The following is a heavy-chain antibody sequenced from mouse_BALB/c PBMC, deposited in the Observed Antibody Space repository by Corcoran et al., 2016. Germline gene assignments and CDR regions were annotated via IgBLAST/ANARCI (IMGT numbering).Heavy chain of an antibody. CDR2: ITTYTGEP. CDR1: GYTFTNCG. V-gene: IGHV9-1*02. J-gene: IGHJ4*01. Sequence: QIQLVQSGPELKKPGETVKISCKASGYTFTNCGMNWVKQAPGKGLKWMGWITTYTGEPTYADDFKGRFAFSLETSASTAYLQINNLKNEDMATYFCAREPYAMDYWGQGTSVTVSS. CDR3: AREPYAMDY.